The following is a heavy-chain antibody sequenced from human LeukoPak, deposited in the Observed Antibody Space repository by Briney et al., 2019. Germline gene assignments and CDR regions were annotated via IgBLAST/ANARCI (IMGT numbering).Heavy chain of an antibody. CDR3: ASDLGTRYFDY. V-gene: IGHV3-30-3*01. D-gene: IGHD3-16*01. J-gene: IGHJ4*02. CDR2: ISYDGSNK. Sequence: GGSLRLSCAASGFTFSSYAMHWVRQAPGKGLEWVAVISYDGSNKYYADSVKGRFTISRDNSKNTLYLQMNSLRAEDTAVYHCASDLGTRYFDYWGQGILVTVSS. CDR1: GFTFSSYA.